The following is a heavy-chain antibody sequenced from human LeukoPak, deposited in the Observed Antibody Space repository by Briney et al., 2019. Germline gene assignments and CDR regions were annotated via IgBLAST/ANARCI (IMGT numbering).Heavy chain of an antibody. V-gene: IGHV3-66*01. CDR1: GLTVSSNY. J-gene: IGHJ4*02. CDR2: IYSGGST. D-gene: IGHD6-6*01. Sequence: GGSLRLSCAASGLTVSSNYMNWVRQAPGKGLEWVSVIYSGGSTYYADSVKGRFTISRDNAKNSLYLQMNSLRAEDTAVYYCARMASIAEPFDYWGQGTLATVSS. CDR3: ARMASIAEPFDY.